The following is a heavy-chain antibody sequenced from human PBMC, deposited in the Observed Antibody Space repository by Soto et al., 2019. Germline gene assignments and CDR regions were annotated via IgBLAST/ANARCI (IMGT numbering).Heavy chain of an antibody. D-gene: IGHD2-15*01. V-gene: IGHV1-69*12. J-gene: IGHJ6*02. CDR1: GGTFSSYA. CDR2: IIPIFGTA. Sequence: QVQLVQSGAEVKKPGSSVKVSCKASGGTFSSYAISWVRQAPGQGLEWMGGIIPIFGTANYAQKFQGRVTITADESTSTAYMELSSLRSEDTAVYYCASFSVAATPYYYYGMDVWGQGTTVTVSS. CDR3: ASFSVAATPYYYYGMDV.